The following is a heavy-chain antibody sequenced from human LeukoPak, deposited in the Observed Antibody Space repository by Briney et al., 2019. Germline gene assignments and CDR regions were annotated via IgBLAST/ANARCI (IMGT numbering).Heavy chain of an antibody. V-gene: IGHV1-18*01. CDR2: FNPENGNT. D-gene: IGHD6-13*01. Sequence: GASVKVSCKASGYSFVGYGITWVRQAPGQGLEWMGWFNPENGNTNYAQKVQGRVTMTADTSTSTSYMELRSLGSDDTAVYYCAREHSSSWDQFDYWGQGTLVTVSS. CDR1: GYSFVGYG. J-gene: IGHJ4*02. CDR3: AREHSSSWDQFDY.